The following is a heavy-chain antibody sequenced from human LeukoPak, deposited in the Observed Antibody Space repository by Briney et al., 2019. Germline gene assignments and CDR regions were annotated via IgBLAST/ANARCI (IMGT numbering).Heavy chain of an antibody. CDR2: LSAYTGNP. J-gene: IGHJ6*03. CDR1: SYTFTSYG. D-gene: IGHD1-26*01. V-gene: IGHV1-18*01. Sequence: GGSVKDSSKASSYTFTSYGISWVPQAPGQGLEWMGSLSAYTGNPNYAQKLQGRVTMTTDTSTSTAYMELTSLRSDDTPVYYCARVEEGATTKPQYSYYYMDVWGKGTTVTVSS. CDR3: ARVEEGATTKPQYSYYYMDV.